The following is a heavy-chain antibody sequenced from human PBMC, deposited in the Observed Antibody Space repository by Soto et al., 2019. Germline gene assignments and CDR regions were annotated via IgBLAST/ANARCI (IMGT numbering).Heavy chain of an antibody. V-gene: IGHV1-69*06. J-gene: IGHJ6*02. CDR2: IIPIFGTA. CDR3: ARQNQYYDFWSGYHNYYYYGMDV. D-gene: IGHD3-3*01. Sequence: GASVKVSCKASGGTFSSYAISWVRQAPGQGLEWMGGIIPIFGTANYAQKFQGRVTITADTSKNQFSLKLSSVTAADTAVYYCARQNQYYDFWSGYHNYYYYGMDVWGQGTTVTVSS. CDR1: GGTFSSYA.